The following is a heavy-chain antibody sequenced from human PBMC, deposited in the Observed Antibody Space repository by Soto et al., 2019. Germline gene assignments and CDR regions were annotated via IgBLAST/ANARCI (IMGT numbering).Heavy chain of an antibody. CDR1: GGTFSSYA. J-gene: IGHJ6*02. V-gene: IGHV1-69*01. Sequence: QVQLVQSGAEVKKPGSSVKVSCKASGGTFSSYAISWVRQAPGQGLEWMGGIIPIFGTADYAQKFQGRVTITAHESTTTAYMELSSLRSVDTAVYYCARDLKRYYDSSGYGCYYYGMDVWGQGTKVTVSS. CDR2: IIPIFGTA. D-gene: IGHD3-22*01. CDR3: ARDLKRYYDSSGYGCYYYGMDV.